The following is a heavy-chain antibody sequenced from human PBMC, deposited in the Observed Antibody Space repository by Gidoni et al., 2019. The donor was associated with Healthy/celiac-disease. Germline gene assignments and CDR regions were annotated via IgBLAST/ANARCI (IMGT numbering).Heavy chain of an antibody. J-gene: IGHJ6*02. D-gene: IGHD5-12*01. V-gene: IGHV3-30*03. CDR2: ISYDGSNK. Sequence: QVQLVESGGGVVQPGRSLRLSCAASGFPFISYGMHWVRQAPGKGLEWVAVISYDGSNKYYADSVKGRFTISRDNSKNTLYLQMNSLRAEDTAVYYCARDIDGYTHYYYYGMDVWGQGTTVTVSS. CDR1: GFPFISYG. CDR3: ARDIDGYTHYYYYGMDV.